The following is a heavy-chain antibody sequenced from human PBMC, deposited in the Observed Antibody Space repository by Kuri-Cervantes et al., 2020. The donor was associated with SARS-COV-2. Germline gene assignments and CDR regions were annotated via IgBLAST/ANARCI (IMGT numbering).Heavy chain of an antibody. CDR2: IRSKAYGGTT. V-gene: IGHV3-49*04. CDR3: TRDDFWSGYSNY. CDR1: GFTFGDYA. D-gene: IGHD3-3*01. J-gene: IGHJ4*02. Sequence: GESLKISCTASGFTFGDYAMSWVRQAPGKGLEWVGFIRSKAYGGTTEYAASVKGRFTISSDDSKSIAYLQMNSLKNEDTAVYYCTRDDFWSGYSNYWGQGTLVTVSS.